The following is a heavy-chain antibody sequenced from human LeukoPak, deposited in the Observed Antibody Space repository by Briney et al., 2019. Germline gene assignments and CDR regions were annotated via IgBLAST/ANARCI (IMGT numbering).Heavy chain of an antibody. V-gene: IGHV3-74*01. CDR3: ARNVVVAATDAFDI. D-gene: IGHD2-15*01. J-gene: IGHJ3*02. Sequence: GGSLRLSCAASGFTFNIYWIHWVRQVPGKGLVWVSRINSDGSSTTYADSVKGRFTISRDNAENTVYLQMNSLRAEDTSIYYCARNVVVAATDAFDIWGQGTMVTVSS. CDR1: GFTFNIYW. CDR2: INSDGSST.